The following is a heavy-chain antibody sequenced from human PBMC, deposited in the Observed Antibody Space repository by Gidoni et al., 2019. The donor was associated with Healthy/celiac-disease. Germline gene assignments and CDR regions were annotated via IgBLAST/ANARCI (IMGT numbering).Heavy chain of an antibody. J-gene: IGHJ6*02. CDR3: ARDILELPDGGPPYYYYGMDV. V-gene: IGHV4-59*01. CDR1: GGSISSYY. Sequence: QVQLQESGPGLVKPSETLSLTCTVSGGSISSYYWSWIRQPPGKGLEWIGYIYYSGSTNYNPSLKSRVTISVDTSKNQFSLKLSSVTAADTAVYYCARDILELPDGGPPYYYYGMDVWGQGTTVTVSS. CDR2: IYYSGST. D-gene: IGHD1-7*01.